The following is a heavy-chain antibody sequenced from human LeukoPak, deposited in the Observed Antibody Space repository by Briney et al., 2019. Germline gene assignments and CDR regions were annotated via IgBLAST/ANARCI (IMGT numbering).Heavy chain of an antibody. CDR2: ISGSGDTT. D-gene: IGHD2-2*01. CDR3: AKSQRNDQQVVQRIDY. V-gene: IGHV3-23*01. CDR1: RFTFSTYA. Sequence: GGSPRLSCTASRFTFSTYAMSWVRQAPGKGLEWVSSISGSGDTTSYTGSVKGRFTISRDNSKNALYLQMSSLRAEDTAVYYCAKSQRNDQQVVQRIDYWGQGTLVTVSS. J-gene: IGHJ4*02.